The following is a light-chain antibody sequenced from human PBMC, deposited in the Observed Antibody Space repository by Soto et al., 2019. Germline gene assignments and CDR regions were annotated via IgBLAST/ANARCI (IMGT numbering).Light chain of an antibody. V-gene: IGKV3-11*01. CDR2: QTS. CDR3: HQRQSWPRK. CDR1: QYSNTR. J-gene: IGKJ1*01. Sequence: EIELTQAPATLSSFSGDKVTHSYRASQYSNTRLAWYQHRPGQAPRLLIYQTSIRAAGIPARSSASGSGTDFTLTISDVQPEDFALYYCHQRQSWPRKFGQGNKVDIK.